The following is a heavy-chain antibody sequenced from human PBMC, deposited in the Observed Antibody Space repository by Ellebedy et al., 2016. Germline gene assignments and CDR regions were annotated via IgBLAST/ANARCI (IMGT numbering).Heavy chain of an antibody. CDR1: GGSISSGGYS. J-gene: IGHJ5*02. CDR3: ARKFPLPPLSWFDP. V-gene: IGHV4-30-2*01. Sequence: SETLSLTCAVSGGSISSGGYSWSWIRQPPGKGLEWIGYIYHSGSTYYNPSLKSRVTISVDTSKNQFSLKLSSVTAADTAVYYCARKFPLPPLSWFDPWGQGTLVTVSS. CDR2: IYHSGST. D-gene: IGHD2-15*01.